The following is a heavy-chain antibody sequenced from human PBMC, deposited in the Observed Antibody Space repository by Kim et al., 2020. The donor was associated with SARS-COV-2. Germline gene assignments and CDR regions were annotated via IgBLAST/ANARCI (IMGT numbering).Heavy chain of an antibody. D-gene: IGHD6-13*01. CDR3: ASPNPGYSSSWYLKILPLDYYYYGMDV. CDR2: ISAYNGNT. V-gene: IGHV1-18*01. J-gene: IGHJ6*02. CDR1: GYTFTSYG. Sequence: ASVKVSCKASGYTFTSYGISWVRQAPGQGLEWMGWISAYNGNTNYAQKLQGRVTMTTDTSTSTAYMELRSLRSDDTAVYYCASPNPGYSSSWYLKILPLDYYYYGMDVWGQGTTVTVSS.